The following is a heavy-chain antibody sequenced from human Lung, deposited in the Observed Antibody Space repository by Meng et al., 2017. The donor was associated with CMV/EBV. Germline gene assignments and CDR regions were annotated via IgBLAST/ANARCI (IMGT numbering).Heavy chain of an antibody. Sequence: LXCAVSGGSISSSNWWSWVRQPPGKGLEWIGEIYHSGSTNYNPSLKSRVTISVDKSKNQFSLKLSSVTAADTAVYYCARDPNNSRSYQGGDAFDIXGQGXMVTVSS. CDR1: GGSISSSNW. D-gene: IGHD1-26*01. CDR3: ARDPNNSRSYQGGDAFDI. V-gene: IGHV4-4*02. J-gene: IGHJ3*02. CDR2: IYHSGST.